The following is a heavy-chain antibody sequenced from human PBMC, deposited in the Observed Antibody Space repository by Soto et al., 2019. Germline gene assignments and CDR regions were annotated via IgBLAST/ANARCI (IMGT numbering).Heavy chain of an antibody. J-gene: IGHJ4*02. CDR2: INAGNGNT. D-gene: IGHD6-19*01. V-gene: IGHV1-3*01. CDR1: GYTFTRYA. CDR3: AKDRGRSGWYDY. Sequence: ASVKVSCKASGYTFTRYAMHWVRQAPGQRLEWMGWINAGNGNTKYSQKFQGRVTITRDTSASTAYMELSSLRSEDTAVYYCAKDRGRSGWYDYWGQGTLVTVSS.